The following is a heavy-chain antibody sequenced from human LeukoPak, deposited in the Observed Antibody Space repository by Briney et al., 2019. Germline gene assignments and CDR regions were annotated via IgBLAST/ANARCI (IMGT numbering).Heavy chain of an antibody. D-gene: IGHD3-16*01. V-gene: IGHV3-30-3*01. Sequence: GRSLRLSCAASGFTFSSYATHWVRQAPGKGLEWVAVISYDGSNKYYADSVKGRFTISRDNSKNTLYLQLNSLRAEDTAVYYCAREARWGSFDIWGQGTMVTVSS. CDR2: ISYDGSNK. CDR1: GFTFSSYA. CDR3: AREARWGSFDI. J-gene: IGHJ3*02.